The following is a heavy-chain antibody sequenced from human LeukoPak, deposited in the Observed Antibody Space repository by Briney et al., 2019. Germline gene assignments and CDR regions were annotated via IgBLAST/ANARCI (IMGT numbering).Heavy chain of an antibody. D-gene: IGHD5-18*01. V-gene: IGHV5-51*01. CDR3: ARPLRSSYGSPPLDAFDI. J-gene: IGHJ3*02. CDR1: GYRFTKEW. CDR2: IYPGDSET. Sequence: GESLKISCKAPGYRFTKEWIAWVRQMPGKGLEWMGIIYPGDSETRYSPSFQGQVTISADESISTAYLQWSSLKASDTAMYYCARPLRSSYGSPPLDAFDIWGQGTMVTVSS.